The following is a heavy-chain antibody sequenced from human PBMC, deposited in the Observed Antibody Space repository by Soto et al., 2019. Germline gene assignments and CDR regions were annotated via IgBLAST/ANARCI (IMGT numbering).Heavy chain of an antibody. CDR2: ISYDGSNE. J-gene: IGHJ6*02. CDR1: GFTFRNYG. Sequence: QVQLVESGGGVVQPGGSLRLSCAASGFTFRNYGMHWVRQAPGKGLEWVAIISYDGSNEYYADSVKGRFTISRDNSKNXXYLQMNSLRTEDTAMYHCAKDQVTEDVYYYYGLDVWGQGTTVTVSS. D-gene: IGHD3-16*01. CDR3: AKDQVTEDVYYYYGLDV. V-gene: IGHV3-30*18.